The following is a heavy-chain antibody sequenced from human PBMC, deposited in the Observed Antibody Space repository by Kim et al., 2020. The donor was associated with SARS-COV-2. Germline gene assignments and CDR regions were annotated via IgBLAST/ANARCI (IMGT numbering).Heavy chain of an antibody. Sequence: ASVKVSCKASGYTFTSYDINWVRQATGQGLEWMGWMNPNSGNTGYAQKFQGRVTMTRNTSISTAYMELSSLRSEDTAVYYCARALYSGSLVAKYYFDYWGQGTXVTVSS. CDR1: GYTFTSYD. CDR3: ARALYSGSLVAKYYFDY. D-gene: IGHD1-26*01. V-gene: IGHV1-8*01. J-gene: IGHJ4*02. CDR2: MNPNSGNT.